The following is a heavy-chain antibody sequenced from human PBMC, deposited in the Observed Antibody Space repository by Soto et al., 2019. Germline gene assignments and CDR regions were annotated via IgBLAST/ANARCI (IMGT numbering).Heavy chain of an antibody. D-gene: IGHD5-12*01. CDR1: GYTFSDYY. CDR2: INPNSGNT. J-gene: IGHJ5*02. Sequence: QVQVEQSGAEVKKPGASVKVSCKTSGYTFSDYYMHWVRQAPGQGLEWMGWINPNSGNTDYAQKFRVGVTMTRDTSITTAHRELTSLRSDDTASYYCARDLSGYSNWFDPWGQGTRVTVSS. CDR3: ARDLSGYSNWFDP. V-gene: IGHV1-2*02.